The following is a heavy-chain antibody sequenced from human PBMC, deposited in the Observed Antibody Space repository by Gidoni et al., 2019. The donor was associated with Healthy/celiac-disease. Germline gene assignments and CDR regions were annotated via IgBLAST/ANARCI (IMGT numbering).Heavy chain of an antibody. V-gene: IGHV4-4*07. CDR3: AREWAVAWDGFSGYYYGMDV. J-gene: IGHJ6*02. D-gene: IGHD6-19*01. CDR2: IYTSGST. Sequence: QVQLQESGPGLEKPSETLALTSTASRGSISSYYWSWIRRPAGKGLEWMWRIYTSGSTNYNPSLQSRVTMSVDTSTNQFSLKLSSVTAADTAVYYCAREWAVAWDGFSGYYYGMDVWGQGTTVTVSS. CDR1: RGSISSYY.